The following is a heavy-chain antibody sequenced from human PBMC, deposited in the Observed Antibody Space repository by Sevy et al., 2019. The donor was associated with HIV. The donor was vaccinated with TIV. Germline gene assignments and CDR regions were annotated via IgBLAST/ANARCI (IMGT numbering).Heavy chain of an antibody. CDR3: AMIDLIVEATNGFDY. CDR1: GHTLTELS. Sequence: ASVKVSCKVSGHTLTELSMHWVRQAPGKGLEWMGGFDPEDGETVYAQNFQGRVTMTEDTSTDTAYMALSSLRSEDTAVYYCAMIDLIVEATNGFDYRGQGSLVTVSS. J-gene: IGHJ4*02. CDR2: FDPEDGET. D-gene: IGHD1-26*01. V-gene: IGHV1-24*01.